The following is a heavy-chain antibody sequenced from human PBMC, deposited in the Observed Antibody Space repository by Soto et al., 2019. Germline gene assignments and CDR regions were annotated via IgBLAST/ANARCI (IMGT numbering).Heavy chain of an antibody. CDR3: ARALVWAAYFDY. CDR1: GGSFSGYY. CDR2: INHSGST. D-gene: IGHD3-16*01. J-gene: IGHJ4*02. V-gene: IGHV4-34*01. Sequence: PSETLSLTCAVYGGSFSGYYWSWIRQPPGKGLEWIGEINHSGSTNYNPSLKSRVTISVDTSKNQFSLKLSSVTAADTAVYYCARALVWAAYFDYWGQGTLVIVS.